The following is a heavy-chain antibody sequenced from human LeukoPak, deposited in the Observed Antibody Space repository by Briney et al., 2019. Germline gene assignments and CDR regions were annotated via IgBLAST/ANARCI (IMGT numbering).Heavy chain of an antibody. D-gene: IGHD1-26*01. Sequence: SETLSLTCTVSGYSISSGYYWGWIRQPPGKWLEWIGSIYHSGSTYYSPSLKSRVTISVDTSKNQFSLKLSSVTAADTAVYYCARVGAADNWFDPWGQGTLVTVSS. CDR1: GYSISSGYY. CDR2: IYHSGST. CDR3: ARVGAADNWFDP. V-gene: IGHV4-38-2*02. J-gene: IGHJ5*02.